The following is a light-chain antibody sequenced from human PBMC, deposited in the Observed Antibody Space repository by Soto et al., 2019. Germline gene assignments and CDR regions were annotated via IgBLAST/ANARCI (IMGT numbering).Light chain of an antibody. CDR3: AAWDDSLSVYV. CDR2: RNN. V-gene: IGLV1-47*01. CDR1: ISNIGSNP. Sequence: QSLLTLPPSTSRTPGQRVTISCSGNISNIGSNPVYWHQQLPGTAPKLLIFRNNQRPSGVPDRFSDSKSGTSASLPISGPRSEAEADYYCAAWDDSLSVYVFGTGTKVTVL. J-gene: IGLJ1*01.